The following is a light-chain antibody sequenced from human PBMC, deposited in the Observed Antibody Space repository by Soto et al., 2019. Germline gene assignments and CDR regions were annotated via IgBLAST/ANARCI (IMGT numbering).Light chain of an antibody. CDR1: QSVSSSS. CDR2: DAS. V-gene: IGKV3D-20*02. J-gene: IGKJ5*01. Sequence: EIVLTQSPGTLSLSPGERATLSCRAVQSVSSSSLAWYQQKPGQAPRLLIYDASYRATGVPLRFSGSGSGTDFTLTISSLESGDSATYYCQQRSGWPPITFGQGTRLEIK. CDR3: QQRSGWPPIT.